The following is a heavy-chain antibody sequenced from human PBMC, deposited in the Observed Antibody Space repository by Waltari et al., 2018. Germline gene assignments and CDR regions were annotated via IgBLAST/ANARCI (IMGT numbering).Heavy chain of an antibody. CDR2: IYWNDDK. V-gene: IGHV2-5*01. J-gene: IGHJ5*02. CDR1: GFSLSTSGVG. Sequence: QITLKESGPTLVKPTQTLTLTCTFSGFSLSTSGVGVGWIRQPPGKALEWLALIYWNDDKRYSPSLKSRLTITKDTSKNQVVLTMTNMDPVDTATYYCAHRLGYCSSTSCYEWWFDPWGQGTLVTVSS. CDR3: AHRLGYCSSTSCYEWWFDP. D-gene: IGHD2-2*01.